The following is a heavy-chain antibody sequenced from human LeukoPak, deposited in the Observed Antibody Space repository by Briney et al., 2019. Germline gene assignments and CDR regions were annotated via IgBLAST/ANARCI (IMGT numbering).Heavy chain of an antibody. V-gene: IGHV1-2*02. CDR1: GYTFTGYY. CDR3: AFHYYDSSGYLYFQH. J-gene: IGHJ1*01. CDR2: INPNSGGT. Sequence: ASVKVSCKASGYTFTGYYMHWVRQAPGQGLEWMGWINPNSGGTNYAQKFQGRVTMTRNTSISTAYMELSSLRSEDTAVYYCAFHYYDSSGYLYFQHWGQGTLVTVSS. D-gene: IGHD3-22*01.